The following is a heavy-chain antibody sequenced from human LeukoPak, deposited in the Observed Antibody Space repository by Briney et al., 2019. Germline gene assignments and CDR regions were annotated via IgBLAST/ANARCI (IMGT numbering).Heavy chain of an antibody. V-gene: IGHV4-31*11. CDR1: AGSISSGAYY. CDR2: IYLSGGT. CDR3: ATTPVAVAGLYFDN. D-gene: IGHD6-19*01. Sequence: SQTLSLTCVVSAGSISSGAYYWSWVRQHPGKGPEWIGYIYLSGGTDYNPSLKSRVSMSVDTSNDQFYRKLTSVTAADTAVYYCATTPVAVAGLYFDNWGQGTLVTVSS. J-gene: IGHJ4*02.